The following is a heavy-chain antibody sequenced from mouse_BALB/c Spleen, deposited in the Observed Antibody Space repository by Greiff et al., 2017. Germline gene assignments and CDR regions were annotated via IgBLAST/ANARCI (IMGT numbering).Heavy chain of an antibody. V-gene: IGHV14-3*02. J-gene: IGHJ1*01. CDR1: GFNIKDTY. D-gene: IGHD1-1*01. CDR2: IDPANGNT. CDR3: AHITTVYWYFDV. Sequence: EVMLVESGAELVKPGASVKLSCTASGFNIKDTYMHWVKQRPEQGLEWIGRIDPANGNTKYDPKFQGKATITADTSSNTAYLQLSSLTSEDTAVYYCAHITTVYWYFDVWGAGTTVTVSS.